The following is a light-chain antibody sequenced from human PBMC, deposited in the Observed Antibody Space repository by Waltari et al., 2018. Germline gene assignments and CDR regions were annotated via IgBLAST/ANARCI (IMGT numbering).Light chain of an antibody. CDR2: KAS. Sequence: DIQMTQSPSTLSASEGDRVSITSRASQSISSWVAWYQQKPGKAPKLLIYKASSLESGVPSRFSGSGSGTEFTLTISSLQPDDFATYYCQQYNSYSGTFGQGTKVEIK. CDR3: QQYNSYSGT. J-gene: IGKJ1*01. V-gene: IGKV1-5*03. CDR1: QSISSW.